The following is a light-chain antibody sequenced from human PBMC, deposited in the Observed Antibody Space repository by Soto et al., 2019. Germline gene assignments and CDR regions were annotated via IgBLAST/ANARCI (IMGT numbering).Light chain of an antibody. V-gene: IGKV3-15*01. Sequence: EIVMTQSPATVSVSPGERVTLSCRASQSISNNLAWYQQKPGQVPRLLIYGASTRATGLPARFTGRGSGTEFTLTISSLQSEDLAVYYCQQYDSGIFTFGPGTKVDIK. CDR2: GAS. CDR1: QSISNN. CDR3: QQYDSGIFT. J-gene: IGKJ3*01.